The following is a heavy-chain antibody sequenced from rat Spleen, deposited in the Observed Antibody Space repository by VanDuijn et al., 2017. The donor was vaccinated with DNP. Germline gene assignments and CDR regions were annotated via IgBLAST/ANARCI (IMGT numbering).Heavy chain of an antibody. D-gene: IGHD3-1*01. CDR3: ARFGPDLDY. Sequence: EVQLQESGPGLVKPSQSLSLTCSVTGYSISSNYWGWIRKFPGSKMEWMGYISYSGGTRYNPSLKSRISITRDTSKNQFFLQLNSVTTEDTATYYCARFGPDLDYWGQGVMVTVSS. CDR2: ISYSGGT. CDR1: GYSISSNY. V-gene: IGHV3-1*01. J-gene: IGHJ2*01.